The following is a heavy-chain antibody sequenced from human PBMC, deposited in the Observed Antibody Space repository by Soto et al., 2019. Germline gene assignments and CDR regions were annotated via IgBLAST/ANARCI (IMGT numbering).Heavy chain of an antibody. CDR2: IYYSGST. V-gene: IGHV4-39*02. CDR1: GESISGTIYY. Sequence: SETLSLTCIVSGESISGTIYYWGWIRQPPGKGLEWIGSIYYSGSTYYNPSLKSRVTISVDTSKNHFSLKLSSVTAADTAVYYCATQEVGGSYVYTFDPWGQGTPVTVSS. CDR3: ATQEVGGSYVYTFDP. D-gene: IGHD1-26*01. J-gene: IGHJ5*02.